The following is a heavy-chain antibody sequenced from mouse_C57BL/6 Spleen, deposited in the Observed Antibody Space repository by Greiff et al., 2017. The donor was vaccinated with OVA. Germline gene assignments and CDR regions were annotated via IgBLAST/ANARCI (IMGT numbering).Heavy chain of an antibody. CDR3: ASPGAMDY. CDR1: GYTFTSYC. J-gene: IGHJ4*01. V-gene: IGHV1-64*01. CDR2: IHPNSGST. Sequence: QVQLQQPGAELVKPGASVKLSCKASGYTFTSYCMHWVKQRPGQGLEWIGMIHPNSGSTNYNQKFKSKATLTVDKSSSTAYMQLSSLTSEDTAVYYCASPGAMDYWGQGTSVTVSS.